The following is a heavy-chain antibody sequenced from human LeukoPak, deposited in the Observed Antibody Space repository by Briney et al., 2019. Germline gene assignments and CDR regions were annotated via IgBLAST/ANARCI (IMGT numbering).Heavy chain of an antibody. CDR2: ISAYNGNT. J-gene: IGHJ6*03. Sequence: ASVKVSCKASGYTFTSYGISWVRQAPGQGLEWMGWISAYNGNTNYAQKLQGRVTMTTDTSTSTVYMELRSLRSDDTAVYYCATNYCSSTSCYNYYYYMDVWGKGTTVTVSS. V-gene: IGHV1-18*01. D-gene: IGHD2-2*02. CDR3: ATNYCSSTSCYNYYYYMDV. CDR1: GYTFTSYG.